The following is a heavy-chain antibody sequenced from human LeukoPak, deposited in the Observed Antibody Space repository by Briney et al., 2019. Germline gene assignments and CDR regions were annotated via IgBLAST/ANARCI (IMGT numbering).Heavy chain of an antibody. D-gene: IGHD2-15*01. CDR2: IIPIFGTA. CDR3: AREVDYYYYMDV. Sequence: SVKVSCKASGGTFSSYAISWVRQAPGQGLEWMGGIIPIFGTANYAQKFQGRVTITADESTTTAYMELSSLRSEDTAVYYCAREVDYYYYMDVWGKGTTVTVSS. J-gene: IGHJ6*03. V-gene: IGHV1-69*13. CDR1: GGTFSSYA.